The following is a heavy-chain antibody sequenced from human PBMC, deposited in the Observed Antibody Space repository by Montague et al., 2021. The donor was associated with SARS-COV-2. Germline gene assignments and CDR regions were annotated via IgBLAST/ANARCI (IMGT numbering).Heavy chain of an antibody. V-gene: IGHV4-34*01. CDR2: INHTGST. CDR3: ARGLMSGSYYLGLDY. D-gene: IGHD1-26*01. CDR1: GGSFSNKY. J-gene: IGHJ4*01. Sequence: SETLSLTCAVYGGSFSNKYWTWIRQPPGKGLEWIGEINHTGSTNYKPSLKRRVTISVDTSKNQLSLKVSSVTAADTAVYFCARGLMSGSYYLGLDYWGHGTLVTASS.